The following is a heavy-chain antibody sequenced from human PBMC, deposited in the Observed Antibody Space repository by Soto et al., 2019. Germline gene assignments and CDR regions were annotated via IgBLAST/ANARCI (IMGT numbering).Heavy chain of an antibody. D-gene: IGHD4-17*01. V-gene: IGHV4-39*01. CDR2: IYYSGNT. CDR1: SGTISSSSAC. Sequence: SLTLSLPGTVSSGTISSSSACCGWIRKPPGKGLEWIGSIYYSGNTYYNPSLKSRVTISIDSSKTQFSLKLNSVTTADTAVYFCGAQDYGTNGYCFETWGQGTLVTVSS. CDR3: GAQDYGTNGYCFET. J-gene: IGHJ5*02.